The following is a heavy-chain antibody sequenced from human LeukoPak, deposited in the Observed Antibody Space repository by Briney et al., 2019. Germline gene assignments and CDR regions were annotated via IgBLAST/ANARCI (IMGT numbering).Heavy chain of an antibody. V-gene: IGHV1-2*04. CDR3: ARDGHIAVAYNGYWYFDL. D-gene: IGHD6-13*01. CDR2: INPNSGGT. CDR1: GYTFTGYY. Sequence: ASVKVSCKASGYTFTGYYMHWVRQAPGQGLEWMGWINPNSGGTNYAQKFQGWVTMTRDTSISTAYMELSRLRSDDTAMYYCARDGHIAVAYNGYWYFDLWGRGTLVTVSS. J-gene: IGHJ2*01.